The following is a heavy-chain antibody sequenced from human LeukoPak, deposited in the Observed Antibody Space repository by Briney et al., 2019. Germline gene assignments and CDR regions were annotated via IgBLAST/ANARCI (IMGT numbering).Heavy chain of an antibody. J-gene: IGHJ4*02. CDR2: IYYSGSA. V-gene: IGHV4-39*01. Sequence: PSETLSLTCTVSGGSISSSSYYWGWIRQPPGKGLEWIGSIYYSGSAYYNPSLKSRVTISVDTSKNQFSLKLSSVTAAVTAVYYCARHHPAPMVGGVQTPFDYWGQGTLVTVSS. CDR1: GGSISSSSYY. CDR3: ARHHPAPMVGGVQTPFDY. D-gene: IGHD3-10*01.